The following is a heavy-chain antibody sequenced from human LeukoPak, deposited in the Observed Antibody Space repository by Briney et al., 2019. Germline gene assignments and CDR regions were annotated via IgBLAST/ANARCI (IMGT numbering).Heavy chain of an antibody. J-gene: IGHJ4*02. CDR2: IYSGGST. D-gene: IGHD4-17*01. Sequence: GGSLRLSCAASGFTVSSNYMSWVRQAPGKGLEWVSVIYSGGSTYYADSVKGRFTISRDNSKNTLYLQMNSLRAEDTAVYYCARASDYGEFDYWGQGTLVTVSS. CDR3: ARASDYGEFDY. CDR1: GFTVSSNY. V-gene: IGHV3-53*01.